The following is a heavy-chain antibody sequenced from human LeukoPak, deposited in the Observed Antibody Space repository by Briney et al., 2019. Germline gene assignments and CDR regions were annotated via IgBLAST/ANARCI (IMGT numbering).Heavy chain of an antibody. V-gene: IGHV4-34*01. CDR1: GGSFSGYY. CDR2: INHSGST. CDR3: ARGPLGSSSDY. J-gene: IGHJ4*02. D-gene: IGHD6-6*01. Sequence: SETLSLTCALYGGSFSGYYWSWIRQPPGKGLELIGEINHSGSTNYNPSLKSRVTISVDTSKNQFSLKLSSVTAADTAVYYCARGPLGSSSDYWGQGTLVTASS.